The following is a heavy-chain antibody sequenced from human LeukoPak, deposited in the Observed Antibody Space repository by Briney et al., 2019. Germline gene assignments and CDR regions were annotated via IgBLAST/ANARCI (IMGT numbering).Heavy chain of an antibody. CDR1: GFTFSDYN. V-gene: IGHV3-21*01. CDR2: ITSGTTYI. Sequence: PGGSLRLSCAASGFTFSDYNMNWVRQSPEKGLEWVSSITSGTTYIYYADSVRGRFTLSRDNAKNSLYLQMNSLRAEDTAVYYCARWPYSSSYYFHYWGQGTLVTVSS. CDR3: ARWPYSSSYYFHY. J-gene: IGHJ4*02. D-gene: IGHD6-6*01.